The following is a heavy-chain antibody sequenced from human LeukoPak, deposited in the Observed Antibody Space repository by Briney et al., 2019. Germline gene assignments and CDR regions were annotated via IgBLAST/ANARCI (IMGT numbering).Heavy chain of an antibody. V-gene: IGHV3-21*01. CDR3: AREGLRAYYFDY. CDR2: ISSSSSYI. Sequence: GGSLRLSCAASGFTFSSYSMNWVRQAPGKGLEWVSSISSSSSYIYYADSVKGRFTISRDNAKNSLYLQMNSLRAEDTAVYYCAREGLRAYYFDYWGQGTLVTASS. CDR1: GFTFSSYS. J-gene: IGHJ4*02.